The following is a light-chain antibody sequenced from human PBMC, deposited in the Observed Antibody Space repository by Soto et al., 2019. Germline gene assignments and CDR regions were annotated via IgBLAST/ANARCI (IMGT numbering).Light chain of an antibody. V-gene: IGKV2-28*01. CDR1: QSLLHSDGDNS. CDR3: LQGLQTPLT. CDR2: LGS. Sequence: DIVMTQSPLSLPVTPGEPASISCRNSQSLLHSDGDNSSDRYLQKPWQYTQLLISLGSNRASGVPVRFSGSGSGTDFTLKISRVEAEAVGVYYCLQGLQTPLTFGGGPQVEIK. J-gene: IGKJ4*01.